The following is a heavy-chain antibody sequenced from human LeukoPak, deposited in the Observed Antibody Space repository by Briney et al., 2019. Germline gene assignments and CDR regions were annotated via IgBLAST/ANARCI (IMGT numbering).Heavy chain of an antibody. J-gene: IGHJ6*03. CDR3: ARESRSNYGVYYYYSMDV. CDR2: TYYSVST. V-gene: IGHV4-39*02. D-gene: IGHD4-11*01. CDR1: GGSRSSSSYY. Sequence: SETLSLTSTVSGGSRSSSSYYWGWIRQPPGKGLEWIGRTYYSVSTYYNPSLKSRVTRSVDTSKNQFTLKLSSVTAADTAVYYCARESRSNYGVYYYYSMDVWGKGTTVTVSS.